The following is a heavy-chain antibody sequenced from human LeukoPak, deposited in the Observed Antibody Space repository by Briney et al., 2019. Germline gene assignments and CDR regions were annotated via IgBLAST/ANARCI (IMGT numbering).Heavy chain of an antibody. D-gene: IGHD3-16*01. CDR3: YGIHLGDSFDI. V-gene: IGHV3-53*05. CDR1: GFIVSRNY. CDR2: LSSKYET. Sequence: GGSLRLACAASGFIVSRNYMGWVRQAPGKGLEWVSALSSKYETYYADSVKGRFPISRDNSENTLYLQMNALRAEDTALYYCYGIHLGDSFDIWGRGTMVIVFS. J-gene: IGHJ3*02.